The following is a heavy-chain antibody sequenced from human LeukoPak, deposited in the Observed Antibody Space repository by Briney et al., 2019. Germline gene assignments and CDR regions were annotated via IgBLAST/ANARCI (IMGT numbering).Heavy chain of an antibody. CDR1: GFTVSSNY. Sequence: GGSLRLSCAASGFTVSSNYMSWVRQAPGKGLEWVSVISSGGSTYYADSVKGRFTISRDNSKNTLYLQMNTLRAEDTAVYYCARDLGPRPQGWFDPWGQGTLVTVSS. CDR3: ARDLGPRPQGWFDP. V-gene: IGHV3-53*01. CDR2: ISSGGST. J-gene: IGHJ5*02. D-gene: IGHD3-16*01.